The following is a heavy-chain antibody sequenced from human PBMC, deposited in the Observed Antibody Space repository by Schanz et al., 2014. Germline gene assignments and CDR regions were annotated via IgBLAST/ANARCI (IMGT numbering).Heavy chain of an antibody. CDR2: IMPLRGMG. V-gene: IGHV1-69*02. Sequence: QVQLVQSGPEVKKPGSSVKVSCQAFGDTFSKYNIMWVRQVPGQGLEWLGRIMPLRGMGNNAWKFQDRLTITADKSMNITYMELSSLGTEDTAVYYCTRLRRADPNGFDVWGQGTTVTVS. J-gene: IGHJ6*02. CDR3: TRLRRADPNGFDV. D-gene: IGHD6-19*01. CDR1: GDTFSKYN.